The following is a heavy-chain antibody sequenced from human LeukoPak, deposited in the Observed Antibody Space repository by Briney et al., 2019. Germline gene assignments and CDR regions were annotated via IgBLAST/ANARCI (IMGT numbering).Heavy chain of an antibody. CDR1: GGSISSGSYY. CDR2: IYTSGST. V-gene: IGHV4-61*02. CDR3: ARDGYNIKGWCFDL. D-gene: IGHD5-24*01. J-gene: IGHJ2*01. Sequence: PSETLSLTCTVSGGSISSGSYYWSWIRQPAGKGLEWIGRIYTSGSTNYNPSLKSRVTISVDTSKNQFSLKLSSVTAADTAVYYCARDGYNIKGWCFDLWGRGTLVTVSS.